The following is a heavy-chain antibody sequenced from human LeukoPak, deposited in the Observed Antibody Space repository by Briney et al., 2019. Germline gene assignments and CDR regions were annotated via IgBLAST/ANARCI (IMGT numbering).Heavy chain of an antibody. D-gene: IGHD6-19*01. CDR3: ARDRIAVVY. V-gene: IGHV4-59*01. Sequence: ETLSLTCTVSGGSISSYYWSWIRQPPGKGLEWIGYIYYSGSTNYNPSLKSRVTISVDTSKNQLSLKLSSVTAADTAVYYCARDRIAVVYWGQGTLVTVSS. J-gene: IGHJ4*02. CDR1: GGSISSYY. CDR2: IYYSGST.